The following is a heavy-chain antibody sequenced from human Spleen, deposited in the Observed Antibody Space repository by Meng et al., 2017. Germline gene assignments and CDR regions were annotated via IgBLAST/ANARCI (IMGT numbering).Heavy chain of an antibody. D-gene: IGHD2-15*01. V-gene: IGHV7-4-1*02. J-gene: IGHJ4*02. CDR3: ARSIGYCSGGSCYYFDY. Sequence: QQMQAGAEVKKPGASVKVSCKASGYTFAAYWIQWVRQAPGQGLEWMGWINPNTGNPTYAQGFTGRFVFSVDTSASTAYLQISSLKVEDTAVYYCARSIGYCSGGSCYYFDYWGQGTLVAASS. CDR1: GYTFAAYW. CDR2: INPNTGNP.